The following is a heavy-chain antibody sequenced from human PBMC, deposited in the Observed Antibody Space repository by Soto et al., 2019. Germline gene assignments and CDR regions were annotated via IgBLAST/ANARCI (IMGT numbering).Heavy chain of an antibody. D-gene: IGHD6-13*01. J-gene: IGHJ4*02. CDR3: ARGRYSSSWYGTNFDY. Sequence: SETLSLTCTVSGGSISSCYWSWFRQPLGKGLEWIGYIYYSGSTNYNPSLKSRVTISVDTSKNQFSLKLSSVTAADTAVYYCARGRYSSSWYGTNFDYWGQGTLVTVSS. V-gene: IGHV4-59*01. CDR1: GGSISSCY. CDR2: IYYSGST.